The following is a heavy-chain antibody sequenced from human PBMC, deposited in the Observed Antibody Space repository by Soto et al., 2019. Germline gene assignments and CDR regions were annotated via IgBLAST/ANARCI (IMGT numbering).Heavy chain of an antibody. D-gene: IGHD1-26*01. V-gene: IGHV6-1*01. J-gene: IGHJ6*02. CDR2: TYYRSKWYN. Sequence: SQTLSLTCAISGDSVSSNSAAWNWIRQSPSRGLEWLGRTYYRSKWYNDYAVSVKRRITINPDTSKNQFSLQLNCGTPEDTAVYYCARDREGFLSEDHYYYYYGMDVWGQGTTVTVSS. CDR3: ARDREGFLSEDHYYYYYGMDV. CDR1: GDSVSSNSAA.